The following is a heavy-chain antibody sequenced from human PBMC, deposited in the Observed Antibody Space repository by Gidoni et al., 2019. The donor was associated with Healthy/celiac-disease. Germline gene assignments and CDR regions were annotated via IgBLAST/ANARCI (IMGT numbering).Heavy chain of an antibody. CDR1: GFTFGSYS. CDR2: SSSSSSNI. J-gene: IGHJ4*02. Sequence: EVQLVASGGRLVQPVGSLRLSCAAPGFTFGSYSMNWIRQAPGKGLQGVSNSSSSSSNIYYAESVKDRFTISRDKAKNSLYLQMNSLRAEDTAVYDCERAPGSGGRVPMYYFDYWGQGTLVTVSS. CDR3: ERAPGSGGRVPMYYFDY. V-gene: IGHV3-48*01. D-gene: IGHD2-15*01.